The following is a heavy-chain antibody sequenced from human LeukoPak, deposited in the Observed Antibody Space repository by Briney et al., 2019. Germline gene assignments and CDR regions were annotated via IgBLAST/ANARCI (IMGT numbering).Heavy chain of an antibody. CDR1: GGSISSYY. J-gene: IGHJ4*02. D-gene: IGHD3-10*01. CDR3: ARAYGSGSYPPLFDY. CDR2: IYYSGST. V-gene: IGHV4-59*01. Sequence: SETLSLTCTVSGGSISSYYWSWIRQPPGKGLEWIGYIYYSGSTNCNPSLKSRVTISVDTSKNQFSLKLSSVTAADTAVYYCARAYGSGSYPPLFDYWGQGTLVTVSS.